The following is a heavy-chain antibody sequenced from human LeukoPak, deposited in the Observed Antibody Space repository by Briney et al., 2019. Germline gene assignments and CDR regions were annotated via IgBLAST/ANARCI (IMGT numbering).Heavy chain of an antibody. V-gene: IGHV1-69*13. CDR1: GYTFISYG. CDR2: IIPIFGTA. J-gene: IGHJ4*02. Sequence: SVKVSCKASGYTFISYGISWVRQAPGQGLEWMGGIIPIFGTANYAQKFQGRVTITADESTSTAYMELSSLRSEDTAVYYCARDGEYYYDSSGIFPFYWGQGTLVTVSP. CDR3: ARDGEYYYDSSGIFPFY. D-gene: IGHD3-22*01.